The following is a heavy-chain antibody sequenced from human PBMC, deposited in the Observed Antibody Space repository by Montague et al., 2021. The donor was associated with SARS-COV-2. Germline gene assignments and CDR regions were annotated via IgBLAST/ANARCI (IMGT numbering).Heavy chain of an antibody. V-gene: IGHV4-34*01. Sequence: SQTLSLTCAVYGGSFSGYYWTWIRQSPGKGLEWIAEINHSGTTNYNFNPSLRSRVTISVDASKSQFSLKLSSVTAADTGVSYCARWDPQTLTLIGLRGKSASDYGGQGAMVTVSS. J-gene: IGHJ4*02. CDR3: ARWDPQTLTLIGLRGKSASDY. CDR2: INHSGTT. D-gene: IGHD1-26*01. CDR1: GGSFSGYY.